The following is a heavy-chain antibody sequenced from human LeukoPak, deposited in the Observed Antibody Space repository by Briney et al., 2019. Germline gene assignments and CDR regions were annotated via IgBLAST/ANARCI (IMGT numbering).Heavy chain of an antibody. CDR1: GFSFSSYN. J-gene: IGHJ6*03. Sequence: GGSLRLSCAASGFSFSSYNMNWVRQAPGKGPEWVSSITSSSSYIYYADSVKGRFTISRDNAKNSLYLQMDSLRVEDTAVYYCARDPYSGSYGPYYYYYMDVWGKGTTVTISS. D-gene: IGHD1-26*01. CDR3: ARDPYSGSYGPYYYYYMDV. CDR2: ITSSSSYI. V-gene: IGHV3-21*06.